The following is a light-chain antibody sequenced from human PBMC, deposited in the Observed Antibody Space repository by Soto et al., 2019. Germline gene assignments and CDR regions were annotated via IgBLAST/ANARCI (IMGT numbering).Light chain of an antibody. CDR2: GAF. CDR3: QQYNDWPLT. CDR1: QSINNN. Sequence: EIVMTQSPATLSVSPGERATLSCRASQSINNNLAWYQQKPGQAPSLLIYGAFTRATGIPARFSGTGSGTEFTLTISSLQSEDVALYYCQQYNDWPLTFGQGTKVDIK. V-gene: IGKV3-15*01. J-gene: IGKJ1*01.